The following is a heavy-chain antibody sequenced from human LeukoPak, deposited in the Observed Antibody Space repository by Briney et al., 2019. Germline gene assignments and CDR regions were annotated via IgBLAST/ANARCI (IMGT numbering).Heavy chain of an antibody. D-gene: IGHD2-21*02. V-gene: IGHV4-39*01. J-gene: IGHJ4*02. CDR2: IYYSGST. Sequence: SETLSLTCTVSGGSISSSSYYWGWIRQPPGKGLEWIGRIYYSGSTYYNPSLKSRVTISVDTSKNQFSLKLSSVTAADTAVYYCASGVVDFYCGGDCSNYYFDYWGQGTLVTVSS. CDR3: ASGVVDFYCGGDCSNYYFDY. CDR1: GGSISSSSYY.